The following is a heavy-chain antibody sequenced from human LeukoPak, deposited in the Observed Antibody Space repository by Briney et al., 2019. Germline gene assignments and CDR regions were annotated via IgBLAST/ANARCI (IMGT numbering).Heavy chain of an antibody. CDR2: VNDSGGT. Sequence: SETLSLTCTVSGGSISSSSYYWGWIRQTPGKGLEWIGEVNDSGGTNINPSLRSRVILSVDTSKNQFSLKLSSVTAADTAVYYCAREVYDSSGNGFDIWGQGTMVTVSS. D-gene: IGHD3-22*01. CDR1: GGSISSSSYY. J-gene: IGHJ3*02. CDR3: AREVYDSSGNGFDI. V-gene: IGHV4-39*07.